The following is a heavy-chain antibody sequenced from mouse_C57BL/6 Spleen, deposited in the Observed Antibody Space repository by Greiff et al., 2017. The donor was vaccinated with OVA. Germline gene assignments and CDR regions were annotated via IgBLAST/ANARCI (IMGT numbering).Heavy chain of an antibody. CDR2: INPGSSTI. V-gene: IGHV4-2*01. J-gene: IGHJ1*03. CDR1: GFDFSKDW. D-gene: IGHD2-4*01. CDR3: ARRGDYDDWYFDV. Sequence: EVKLQESGGGLVQPGGSLKLSCAASGFDFSKDWMSWVRQATGKGLEWIGEINPGSSTINYTPSLKDKFIISSDNAKNTLYLQMSKVRSEDTALYYCARRGDYDDWYFDVWGTGTTVTVSS.